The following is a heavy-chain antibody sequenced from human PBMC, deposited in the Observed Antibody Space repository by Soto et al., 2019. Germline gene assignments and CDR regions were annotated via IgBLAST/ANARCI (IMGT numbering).Heavy chain of an antibody. Sequence: GGSLRLSCAASGFTFSSYPMSWVRQAPGKGLEWVSAISGSGGSTYYADSVKGRFTISRDNSKNTLYLQMNSLRAEDTAVYYCAKDRAAAGDAFDIWGQGTMVTVSS. CDR2: ISGSGGST. D-gene: IGHD6-13*01. J-gene: IGHJ3*02. CDR3: AKDRAAAGDAFDI. CDR1: GFTFSSYP. V-gene: IGHV3-23*01.